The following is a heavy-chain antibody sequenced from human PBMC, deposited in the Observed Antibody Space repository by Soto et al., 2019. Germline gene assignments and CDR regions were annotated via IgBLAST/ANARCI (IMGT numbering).Heavy chain of an antibody. CDR3: ARGRYIWGSYRPNWFDP. J-gene: IGHJ5*02. D-gene: IGHD3-16*02. CDR2: INHSGST. CDR1: GGSFSGYY. V-gene: IGHV4-34*01. Sequence: SETLSLTCAVYGGSFSGYYWSWIRQPPGKGLEWIGEINHSGSTNYNPSLKSRVTISVDTSKNQFSLKLSSVTAADTAVYYCARGRYIWGSYRPNWFDPWGQGTLVTVSS.